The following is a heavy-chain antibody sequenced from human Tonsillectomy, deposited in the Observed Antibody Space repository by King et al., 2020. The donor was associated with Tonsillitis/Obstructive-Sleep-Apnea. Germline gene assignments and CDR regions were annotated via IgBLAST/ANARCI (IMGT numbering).Heavy chain of an antibody. J-gene: IGHJ4*02. Sequence: VQLVESGGGLVQPGGSLRLSCAASGFTFSSYAMSWVRQAPGKGLEWVSAISGSGGSTYYADSVKGRFTISRDNSKNTLYLQMNSLRAEDTAVYYCAKEVESTYYDILTSVDYWGQGTLVTVSS. D-gene: IGHD3-9*01. V-gene: IGHV3-23*04. CDR2: ISGSGGST. CDR3: AKEVESTYYDILTSVDY. CDR1: GFTFSSYA.